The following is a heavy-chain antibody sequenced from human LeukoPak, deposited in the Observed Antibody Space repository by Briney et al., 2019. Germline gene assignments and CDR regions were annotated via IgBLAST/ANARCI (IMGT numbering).Heavy chain of an antibody. CDR2: TYFSGST. CDR3: ARDGAGGKMAY. Sequence: SETLSLTCTVSGGSISTYYWSWIRQPPGKGLEWIGYTYFSGSTNYNPSPRSRVTISVDTSKNQFSLKLSSVTAADTAVYYCARDGAGGKMAYWGQGTLVTVSS. V-gene: IGHV4-59*01. CDR1: GGSISTYY. D-gene: IGHD6-13*01. J-gene: IGHJ4*02.